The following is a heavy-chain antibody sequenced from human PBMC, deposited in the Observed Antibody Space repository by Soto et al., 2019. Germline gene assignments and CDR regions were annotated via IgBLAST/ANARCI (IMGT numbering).Heavy chain of an antibody. CDR2: IGESGTPT. Sequence: GSLRLSCAASGFTFSSYAMKWVLQAPGKGLEWVSLIGESGTPTYYADSVKGRFTISRDNSGNTLFLEMYSLRAEDTAVYYCARYIPGVRYYGMDVWGQGTTVTVSS. CDR3: ARYIPGVRYYGMDV. J-gene: IGHJ6*02. D-gene: IGHD2-2*01. CDR1: GFTFSSYA. V-gene: IGHV3-23*01.